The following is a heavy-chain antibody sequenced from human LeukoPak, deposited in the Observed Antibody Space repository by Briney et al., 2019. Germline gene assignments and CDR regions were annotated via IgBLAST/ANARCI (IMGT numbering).Heavy chain of an antibody. J-gene: IGHJ4*02. V-gene: IGHV1-2*02. CDR1: GYTFTSYY. Sequence: GASVKVSCKASGYTFTSYYMHWVRQAPGQGLEWMGWINPNSGGTNYAQKFQGRVTMTRDTSISTAYMELSRLRSDDTAVYYCATPVYGSGSYPALDYWGQGTLVTVSS. D-gene: IGHD3-10*01. CDR2: INPNSGGT. CDR3: ATPVYGSGSYPALDY.